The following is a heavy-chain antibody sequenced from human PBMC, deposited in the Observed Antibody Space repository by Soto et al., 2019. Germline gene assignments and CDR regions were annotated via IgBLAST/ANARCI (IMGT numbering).Heavy chain of an antibody. CDR3: ASSKKPAPDYYYYGMDV. Sequence: GESLKISCKGSGYSFTSYWIGWVRQMPGKGLEWMGIIYPGDSDTRYSPSFQGQVTISADKSISTAYLQWSSLKASDTAMYYCASSKKPAPDYYYYGMDVWGQGTTVTISS. CDR1: GYSFTSYW. V-gene: IGHV5-51*01. J-gene: IGHJ6*02. CDR2: IYPGDSDT.